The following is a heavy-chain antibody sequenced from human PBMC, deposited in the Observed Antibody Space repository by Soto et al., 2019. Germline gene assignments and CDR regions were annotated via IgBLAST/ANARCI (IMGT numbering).Heavy chain of an antibody. V-gene: IGHV3-23*01. J-gene: IGHJ4*02. Sequence: PGGSLRLSCAASGFTFSSYAMSWVRQAPGKGLEWVSAISGSGGSTYYADSVKGRFTISRDNSKNTLYLQMNSLRAEDTAVYYCAKDGHYDSSGYSYYFDYWGQGTLVTVSS. CDR1: GFTFSSYA. CDR3: AKDGHYDSSGYSYYFDY. CDR2: ISGSGGST. D-gene: IGHD3-22*01.